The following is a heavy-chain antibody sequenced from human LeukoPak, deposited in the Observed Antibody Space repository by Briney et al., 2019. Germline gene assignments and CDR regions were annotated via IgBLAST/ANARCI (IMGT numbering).Heavy chain of an antibody. J-gene: IGHJ5*02. D-gene: IGHD2-2*02. CDR2: IYTSGST. V-gene: IGHV4-4*07. CDR1: GGSISSYY. Sequence: PSETLSLTCTVSGGSISSYYWSWIRQPAGKGLEWIGRIYTSGSTNYNPSLKSRVTMSVDTSKNQFSLKLSSVTAADTAVYYCAREYCSSTSCYIFPNWFDPWGQGTLVTVSS. CDR3: AREYCSSTSCYIFPNWFDP.